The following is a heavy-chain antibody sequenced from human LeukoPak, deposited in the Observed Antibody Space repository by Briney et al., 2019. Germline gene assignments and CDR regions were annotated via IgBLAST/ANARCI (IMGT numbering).Heavy chain of an antibody. Sequence: SETLSLTCAVYGGSFSGYYWSWIRQPPGKGLEWIGEINHSGSTNYNPSLKSRVTISVDTSKNQFSLKLSSVTAADTAVYYCASGRSCSSTSCYMLDYWGQGTLVTVSS. D-gene: IGHD2-2*02. V-gene: IGHV4-34*01. CDR3: ASGRSCSSTSCYMLDY. CDR1: GGSFSGYY. CDR2: INHSGST. J-gene: IGHJ4*02.